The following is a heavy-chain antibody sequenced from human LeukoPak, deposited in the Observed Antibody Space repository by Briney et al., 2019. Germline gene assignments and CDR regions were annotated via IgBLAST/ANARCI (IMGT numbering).Heavy chain of an antibody. CDR3: ARDRERYVFLYSGSYQRGFDY. D-gene: IGHD1-26*01. Sequence: GGSLRLSCAASGFTFSSYSMNWVRQAPGKGLEWVSSISSSSSYIYYADSVKGRFTISRDNAKNSLYLQMNSLRAEDTAVYYCARDRERYVFLYSGSYQRGFDYWGQGTLVTVSS. J-gene: IGHJ4*02. CDR2: ISSSSSYI. V-gene: IGHV3-21*01. CDR1: GFTFSSYS.